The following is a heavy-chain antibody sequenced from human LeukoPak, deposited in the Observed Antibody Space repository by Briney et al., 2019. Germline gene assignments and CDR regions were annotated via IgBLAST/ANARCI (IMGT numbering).Heavy chain of an antibody. V-gene: IGHV3-7*01. Sequence: PGGSLRLSCAASGFTFSSYWMSWVRQAPGKGLEWVANIKQDGSEKYYVDSVKGRFTISRDNSKNTLYLQMNSLRAEDTAVYYCAKAWPDCSGGSCDSTFDYWGQGTLVTVSS. CDR2: IKQDGSEK. CDR1: GFTFSSYW. D-gene: IGHD2-15*01. J-gene: IGHJ4*02. CDR3: AKAWPDCSGGSCDSTFDY.